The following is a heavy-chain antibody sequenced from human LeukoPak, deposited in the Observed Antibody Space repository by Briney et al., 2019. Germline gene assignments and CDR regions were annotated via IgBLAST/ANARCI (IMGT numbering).Heavy chain of an antibody. Sequence: ASVKVSCKASGYTFTNSDINWVRQAPGQGLEWMGWMNPNSGKTGYARKFQGRVTFTRNSSISTAYMDLSSLRSEDTAVYYCAKDQGGAAAGTRYFDYWGQGTLVTVSS. CDR3: AKDQGGAAAGTRYFDY. J-gene: IGHJ4*02. CDR1: GYTFTNSD. D-gene: IGHD6-13*01. V-gene: IGHV1-8*03. CDR2: MNPNSGKT.